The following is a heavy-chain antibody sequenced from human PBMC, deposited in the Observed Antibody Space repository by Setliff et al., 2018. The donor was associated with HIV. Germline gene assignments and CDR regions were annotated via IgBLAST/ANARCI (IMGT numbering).Heavy chain of an antibody. CDR3: ARGLGRGSGTYYNPPGY. CDR1: GGSFSGYY. J-gene: IGHJ4*02. CDR2: INHSGNT. D-gene: IGHD3-10*01. V-gene: IGHV4-34*01. Sequence: EPLSLTCAFNGGSFSGYYWMWIRQSPGEGLEWIGEINHSGNTNYNPSLKSRVTMSGDTSKNQFSLNLTSVTAADTAVYFCARGLGRGSGTYYNPPGYWGPGTLVTVSS.